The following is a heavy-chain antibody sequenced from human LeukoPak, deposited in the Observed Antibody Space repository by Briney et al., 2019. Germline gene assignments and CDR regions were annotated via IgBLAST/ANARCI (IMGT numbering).Heavy chain of an antibody. CDR2: IYWNNDK. V-gene: IGHV2-5*01. Sequence: SGPTLVNPTQTLTLTCTFSGFSLSTSGVGVGWIRQPPGKALEWLALIYWNNDKRYSPSLKSGLTITTDTSKNQVVLTMTNMDPVDTATYYCAHSLRSALKYCSSTSCGGPFDYWGQGTLVTVSS. D-gene: IGHD2-2*01. CDR1: GFSLSTSGVG. CDR3: AHSLRSALKYCSSTSCGGPFDY. J-gene: IGHJ4*02.